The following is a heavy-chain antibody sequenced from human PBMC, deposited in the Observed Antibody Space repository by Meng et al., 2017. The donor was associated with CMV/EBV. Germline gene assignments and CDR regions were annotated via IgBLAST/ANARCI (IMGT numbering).Heavy chain of an antibody. D-gene: IGHD2-2*01. CDR3: ASNEGYCSSTSCLFDY. V-gene: IGHV4-39*01. J-gene: IGHJ4*02. CDR1: GGSIGSSSYY. Sequence: SETLSLTCTVSGGSIGSSSYYWGWIRQPPGKGLEWIGSIYYSGSTYYNPSLKSRVTISVDTSKNQFSLKLSSVTAADTAVYYCASNEGYCSSTSCLFDYWGQGTLVTVSS. CDR2: IYYSGST.